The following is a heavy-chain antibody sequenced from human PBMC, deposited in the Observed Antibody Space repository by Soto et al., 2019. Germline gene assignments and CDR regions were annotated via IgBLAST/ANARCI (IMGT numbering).Heavy chain of an antibody. Sequence: GGSLRLSCAASGFTFDDYAMHWVRQAPGKGLEWVSGISWNSGSIGYADSVKGRFTISRDNAKNSLYLQMNSLRAEDTALYYCAKGGGQLVAGDMNWFDPWGQGTLVTVSS. CDR2: ISWNSGSI. V-gene: IGHV3-9*01. CDR3: AKGGGQLVAGDMNWFDP. J-gene: IGHJ5*02. CDR1: GFTFDDYA. D-gene: IGHD6-6*01.